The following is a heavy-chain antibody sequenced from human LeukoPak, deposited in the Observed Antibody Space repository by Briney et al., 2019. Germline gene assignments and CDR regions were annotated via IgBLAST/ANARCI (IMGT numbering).Heavy chain of an antibody. Sequence: GGSLRLSCAASGFTFSSYAMSGVRQAPGKGLEWVSAISGRGGFTYYADSVKGRFTISRDNSKNTLYLPMNSLRAVDTAVYYCAKVVSGYIDYWGQGTLVTLST. J-gene: IGHJ4*02. D-gene: IGHD2-15*01. CDR1: GFTFSSYA. V-gene: IGHV3-23*01. CDR2: ISGRGGFT. CDR3: AKVVSGYIDY.